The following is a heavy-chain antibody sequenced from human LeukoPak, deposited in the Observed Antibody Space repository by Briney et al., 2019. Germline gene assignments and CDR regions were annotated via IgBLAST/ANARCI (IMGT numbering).Heavy chain of an antibody. CDR2: IYYSGST. CDR1: GGSISSYY. V-gene: IGHV4-59*12. D-gene: IGHD3-22*01. CDR3: ARGEHYYDSSGSFDY. Sequence: SETLSLTCTVSGGSISSYYWSWIRQPPGKGLEWIGYIYYSGSTNYNPSLKSRVTISVDRSKNQFSLKLSSVTAADTAVYYCARGEHYYDSSGSFDYWGQGTLVTVSS. J-gene: IGHJ4*02.